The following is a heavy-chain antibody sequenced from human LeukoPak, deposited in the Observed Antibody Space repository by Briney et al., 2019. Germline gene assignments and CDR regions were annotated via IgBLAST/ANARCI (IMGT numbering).Heavy chain of an antibody. J-gene: IGHJ1*01. D-gene: IGHD2-21*02. Sequence: SETLSLTCAVSGGSISSSNWWSWVRQPPGKGLEWIGEIYHSGSANYNPSLKSRVTISVDKSKNQFSLKLSSVTAADTAVYYCASWLAYCGGDCYLYFQHWGQGTLVTVSS. CDR3: ASWLAYCGGDCYLYFQH. V-gene: IGHV4-4*02. CDR1: GGSISSSNW. CDR2: IYHSGSA.